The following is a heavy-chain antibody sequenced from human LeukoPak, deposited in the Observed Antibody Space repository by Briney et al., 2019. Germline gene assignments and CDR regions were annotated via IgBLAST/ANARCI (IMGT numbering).Heavy chain of an antibody. Sequence: GGSLRLSCAASGFTFSSYAMSWVRQAPGKGLEWVSAISGSGGSTYYADSVKGRFTISRDNSKNTLYLQMNSLRAEDTAVYYCARADGGSPRWGSHYYYYGMDVWGQGTTVTVSS. CDR3: ARADGGSPRWGSHYYYYGMDV. CDR1: GFTFSSYA. CDR2: ISGSGGST. J-gene: IGHJ6*02. V-gene: IGHV3-23*01. D-gene: IGHD3-16*01.